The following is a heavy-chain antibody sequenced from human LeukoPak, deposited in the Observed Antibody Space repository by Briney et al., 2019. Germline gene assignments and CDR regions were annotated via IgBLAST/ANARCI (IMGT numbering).Heavy chain of an antibody. CDR1: GGSISGSSYY. Sequence: SETLSLTCTVSGGSISGSSYYWGWIRQPPGKGLEWIGSIYYSGSTYYNPSPKSRVTISVDTSKNQFSLKLSSVTAADTAVYYCARSDIVVVPAAIYYYYYYGMDVWGQGTTVTVSS. V-gene: IGHV4-39*07. CDR2: IYYSGST. D-gene: IGHD2-2*01. J-gene: IGHJ6*02. CDR3: ARSDIVVVPAAIYYYYYYGMDV.